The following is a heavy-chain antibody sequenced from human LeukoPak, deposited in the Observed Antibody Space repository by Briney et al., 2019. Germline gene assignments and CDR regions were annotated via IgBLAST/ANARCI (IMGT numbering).Heavy chain of an antibody. V-gene: IGHV4-31*03. Sequence: SETLSLTCTVSGGSISSGGYSWSWIRQHPGKGLEWIGYIYYSGSTYYNPSLKSRVTISVDTSKNQFSLKLSSVTAADTAVYYCARGEEVVLGFDYWGQGTLVTVSS. CDR1: GGSISSGGYS. D-gene: IGHD3-22*01. CDR2: IYYSGST. J-gene: IGHJ4*02. CDR3: ARGEEVVLGFDY.